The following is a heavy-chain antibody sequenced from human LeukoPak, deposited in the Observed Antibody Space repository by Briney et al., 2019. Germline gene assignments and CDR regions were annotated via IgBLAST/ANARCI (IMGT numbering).Heavy chain of an antibody. V-gene: IGHV1-24*01. J-gene: IGHJ5*02. CDR3: ARDTVTTSNWFDP. CDR1: GYTLTELS. D-gene: IGHD4-17*01. CDR2: FDPEDGET. Sequence: ASVKVSCKVSGYTLTELSMHWVRQAPGKGLEWMGGFDPEDGETIYAQKFQGRVTMTTDTSTSTAYMELRSLRSDDTAVYYCARDTVTTSNWFDPWGQGTLVTVSS.